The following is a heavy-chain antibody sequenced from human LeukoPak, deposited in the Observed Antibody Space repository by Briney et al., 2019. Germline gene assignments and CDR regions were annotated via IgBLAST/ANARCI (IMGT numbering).Heavy chain of an antibody. D-gene: IGHD1-26*01. CDR2: ISSSGSTI. V-gene: IGHV3-48*03. Sequence: GGSLRLSCAASGFTFSSYEMNWVRQAPGKGLEWVSYISSSGSTIYYADSVKGRFTISRDNAKNSLYLQMNSLRAEDTAVYHCARDGGSYLQPTDYWGQGTLVTVSS. CDR3: ARDGGSYLQPTDY. CDR1: GFTFSSYE. J-gene: IGHJ4*02.